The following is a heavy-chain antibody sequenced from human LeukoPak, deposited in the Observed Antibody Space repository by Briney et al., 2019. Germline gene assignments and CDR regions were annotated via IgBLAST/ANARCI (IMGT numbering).Heavy chain of an antibody. J-gene: IGHJ5*02. CDR2: IRYDGSNK. D-gene: IGHD3-10*01. V-gene: IGHV3-30*02. CDR3: AKDARYGYYGSGSYLDP. CDR1: GFTFSSYG. Sequence: GGSLRLSCAAYGFTFSSYGMHWVRQAPGKGLEWVAFIRYDGSNKYYAVSVKGRFTISRDNSKNTLYLQMNSLRAEDTAVYYCAKDARYGYYGSGSYLDPWGQGTLVTVSS.